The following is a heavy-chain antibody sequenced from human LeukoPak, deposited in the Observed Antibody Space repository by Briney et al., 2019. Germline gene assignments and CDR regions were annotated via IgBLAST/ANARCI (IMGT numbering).Heavy chain of an antibody. CDR1: GGSISSYY. CDR3: ARHMGSGWYYFDY. V-gene: IGHV4-59*08. CDR2: IYYSGST. J-gene: IGHJ4*02. Sequence: SETLSLTCTVSGGSISSYYWSWIRQPPGKGLEWIGYIYYSGSTSYNPSLKSRVTISVDTSKNQFSLKLSSVTAADTAVYYCARHMGSGWYYFDYWGQGTLVTVSS. D-gene: IGHD6-19*01.